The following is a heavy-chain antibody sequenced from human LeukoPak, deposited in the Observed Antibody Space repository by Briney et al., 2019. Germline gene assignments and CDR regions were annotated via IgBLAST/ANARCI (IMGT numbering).Heavy chain of an antibody. CDR2: ISGSGGST. Sequence: GGSLRLSCVASGFTFTSYFMSWVRQAPGKGLEWVSAISGSGGSTYYADSVKGRFTISRDNSKNTLYLQMNSLRAEDTAVYYCANSLDYGDKRELDYWGQGTLVTISS. CDR3: ANSLDYGDKRELDY. V-gene: IGHV3-23*01. J-gene: IGHJ4*02. D-gene: IGHD4-17*01. CDR1: GFTFTSYF.